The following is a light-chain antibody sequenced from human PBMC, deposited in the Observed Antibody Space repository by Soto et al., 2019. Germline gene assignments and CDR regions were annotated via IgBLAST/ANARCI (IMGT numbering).Light chain of an antibody. CDR1: QSISSY. V-gene: IGKV1-17*01. J-gene: IGKJ3*01. CDR3: LQHNSYPFT. Sequence: DIQMTQSPSSLSASVGDRVTITCRTSQSISSYLNWYQQKPGKVPKLLIYAASSLQSGVPSRFSGSGSGTEFTLTISSLQPEDFATYYCLQHNSYPFTFGPGTKVDIK. CDR2: AAS.